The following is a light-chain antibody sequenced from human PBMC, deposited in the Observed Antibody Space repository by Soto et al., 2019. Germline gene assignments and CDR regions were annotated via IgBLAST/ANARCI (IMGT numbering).Light chain of an antibody. Sequence: QSALTQPRAVSGSPGQSVTISCTGTSSDVGGYNDVSWYQQYPGKAPKLMIYDVSKRPSGVPDRFSGPKSGNTASLTVSGLQADDEAEYYCCSYAGSVIFGGGTKLTVL. CDR2: DVS. CDR3: CSYAGSVI. CDR1: SSDVGGYND. J-gene: IGLJ2*01. V-gene: IGLV2-11*01.